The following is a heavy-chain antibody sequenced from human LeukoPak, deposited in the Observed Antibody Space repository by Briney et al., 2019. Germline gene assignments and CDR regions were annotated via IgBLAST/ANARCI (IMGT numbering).Heavy chain of an antibody. V-gene: IGHV3-30*02. CDR1: GFTFSFYW. CDR2: IRYDGSNK. D-gene: IGHD1/OR15-1a*01. Sequence: GGSLRLSCTASGFTFSFYWMSWVRQAPGKGLEWVAFIRYDGSNKYYADSVKGRFTISRDNSKNTLYLQMNSLRAEDTAVYYCAKNNDYWGQGTLVAVSS. CDR3: AKNNDY. J-gene: IGHJ4*02.